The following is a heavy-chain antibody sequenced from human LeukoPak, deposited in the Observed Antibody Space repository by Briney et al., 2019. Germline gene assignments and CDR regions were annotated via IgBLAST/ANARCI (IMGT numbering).Heavy chain of an antibody. CDR2: ISGSGGST. CDR1: GFTFSSYA. Sequence: AGGSLRLSCAASGFTFSSYAMDWVRQAPGKGLEWVSAISGSGGSTYYADSEKGRFTISRDNSKNTLYLQMSSLRAEDTAVYYCARGGYDSSGYYQYYFDYWGQGTLVTVSS. CDR3: ARGGYDSSGYYQYYFDY. J-gene: IGHJ4*02. D-gene: IGHD3-22*01. V-gene: IGHV3-23*01.